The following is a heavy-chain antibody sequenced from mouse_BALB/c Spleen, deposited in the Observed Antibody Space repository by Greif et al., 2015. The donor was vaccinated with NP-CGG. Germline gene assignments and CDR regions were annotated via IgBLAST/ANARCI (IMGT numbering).Heavy chain of an antibody. CDR3: ARYDYDAMDY. J-gene: IGHJ4*01. V-gene: IGHV5-12-2*01. Sequence: EVQLVESGGGLVQPGGSLKLSCAASGFTFSSYIMSWVRQTPEKRLEWVAYISNGGGSTYYPDTVKGRFTISRDNAKNTLYLQMSSLKSEDTAMYYCARYDYDAMDYWGQGTSVTVSS. CDR1: GFTFSSYI. CDR2: ISNGGGST.